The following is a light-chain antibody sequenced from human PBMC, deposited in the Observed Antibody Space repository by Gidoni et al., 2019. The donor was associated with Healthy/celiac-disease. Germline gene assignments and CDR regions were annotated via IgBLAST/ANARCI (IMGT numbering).Light chain of an antibody. CDR1: SLRSYY. CDR3: NSRDSSGNLP. J-gene: IGLJ2*01. CDR2: GKH. Sequence: SSELTQDPAVSVALGQTVRITCQGDSLRSYYASWYQQKPGQAPLLVIYGKHNRPSGIPDRFSGSSSGNTASLTITGAQAEDEADYYCNSRDSSGNLPFGGGTKLTVL. V-gene: IGLV3-19*01.